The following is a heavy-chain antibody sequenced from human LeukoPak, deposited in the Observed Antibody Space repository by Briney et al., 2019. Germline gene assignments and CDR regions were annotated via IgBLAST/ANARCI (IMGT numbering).Heavy chain of an antibody. J-gene: IGHJ3*02. CDR1: GGSISSYY. CDR2: IYYSGST. D-gene: IGHD2-2*01. Sequence: SETLSPTCTVSGGSISSYYWSWIRQPPGKGLEWIGYIYYSGSTNYNPSLKSRVTISVDTSKNQFSLKLSSVTAADTAVYYCARVWGYCSSTSRFDAFDIWGQWTMVTVSS. CDR3: ARVWGYCSSTSRFDAFDI. V-gene: IGHV4-59*01.